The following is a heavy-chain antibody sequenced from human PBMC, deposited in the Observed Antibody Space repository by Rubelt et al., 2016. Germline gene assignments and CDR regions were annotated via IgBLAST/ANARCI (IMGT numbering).Heavy chain of an antibody. J-gene: IGHJ5*02. D-gene: IGHD3-22*01. V-gene: IGHV4-39*01. CDR2: IYYSGST. Sequence: QLQLQESGPGLVKPSGTLSLTCTVSGGSISSSSYYWGWIRQPPGKGLEWIGSIYYSGSTYYNPSLKSRVTISVDTFKNQFSPKLSSVTAAETAVYDCASGYDSSGYYYPGRKENWFDPWGQGTLVTVSS. CDR3: ASGYDSSGYYYPGRKENWFDP. CDR1: GGSISSSSYY.